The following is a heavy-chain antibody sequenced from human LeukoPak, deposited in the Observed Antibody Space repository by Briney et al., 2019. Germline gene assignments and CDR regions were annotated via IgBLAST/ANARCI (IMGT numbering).Heavy chain of an antibody. CDR3: ARVGRSGSYHFNYYHGMDV. D-gene: IGHD1-26*01. CDR2: INAGNGNT. CDR1: GYTFTSYA. J-gene: IGHJ6*02. V-gene: IGHV1-3*01. Sequence: ASVKVSCKASGYTFTSYAMHWVRQAPGQRLEWMGWINAGNGNTKYSQKFQGRVTITRDTSASTAYMELSSLRSEDTAVYYCARVGRSGSYHFNYYHGMDVWGQGTTVTVSS.